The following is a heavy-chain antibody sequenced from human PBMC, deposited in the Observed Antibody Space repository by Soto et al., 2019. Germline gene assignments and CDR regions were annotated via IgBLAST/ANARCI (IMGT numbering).Heavy chain of an antibody. V-gene: IGHV1-46*01. J-gene: IGHJ4*01. Sequence: ASVKVSCKASGYTFASYYMHWVRQAPGQGLEWMGIINPSGGGTSSAQKFQGRVILTRDTSTSTVYMELSSLRSEDTAVYYCARGVKCDSSDYCLVYWGQGTLVTVSS. CDR1: GYTFASYY. CDR2: INPSGGGT. CDR3: ARGVKCDSSDYCLVY. D-gene: IGHD3-22*01.